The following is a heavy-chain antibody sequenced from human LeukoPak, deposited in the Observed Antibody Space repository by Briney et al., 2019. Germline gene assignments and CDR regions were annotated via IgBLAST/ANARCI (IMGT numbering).Heavy chain of an antibody. CDR3: GRWGYFDSGNYFVVDY. V-gene: IGHV4-59*01. CDR1: GDSIRSYY. D-gene: IGHD3-22*01. Sequence: SETLSLTCIVSGDSIRSYYWNWIRQAPGKALEWIGHIHNNGDIAYNFSLKSRVTISMDTSKNQFSLKLSSVTAADTAVYYCGRWGYFDSGNYFVVDYWGQGTVVAVSS. CDR2: IHNNGDI. J-gene: IGHJ4*02.